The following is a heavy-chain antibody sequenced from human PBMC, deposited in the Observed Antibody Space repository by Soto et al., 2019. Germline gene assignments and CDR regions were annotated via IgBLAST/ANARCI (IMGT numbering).Heavy chain of an antibody. J-gene: IGHJ6*02. D-gene: IGHD6-13*01. CDR3: ARPSVDSSTGSYAMDV. Sequence: GESLKISCQGSGHSFTSYWIGCVGQMPGKGLECMGIIYPGDSDIRYRPSSQGQVTISGDKSTRTAYLQWSSLKASATAMYYSARPSVDSSTGSYAMDVWGQGTTVTVSS. CDR2: IYPGDSDI. V-gene: IGHV5-51*01. CDR1: GHSFTSYW.